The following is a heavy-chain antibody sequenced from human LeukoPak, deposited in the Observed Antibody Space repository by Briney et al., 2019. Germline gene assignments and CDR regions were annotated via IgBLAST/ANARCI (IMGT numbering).Heavy chain of an antibody. CDR1: GFTFSSYE. D-gene: IGHD5-18*01. V-gene: IGHV3-48*03. J-gene: IGHJ4*02. Sequence: GGSLRLSCAASGFTFSSYEMKWVRQAPGKGLEWVSYISSSGSTIHYADSVKGRFTNSRDNAKTSLYLQMNSLRAEDTAVYYCARDLSGVAGYTYGRGIDYWGQGTLVTVSS. CDR2: ISSSGSTI. CDR3: ARDLSGVAGYTYGRGIDY.